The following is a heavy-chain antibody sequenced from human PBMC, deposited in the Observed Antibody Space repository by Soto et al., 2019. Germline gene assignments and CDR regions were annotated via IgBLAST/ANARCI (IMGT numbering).Heavy chain of an antibody. J-gene: IGHJ6*02. V-gene: IGHV5-51*01. D-gene: IGHD5-12*01. Sequence: PGESLKISCKGSGYSFTSYWIGWVRQMPGKGLELMGIIYPGDSDTRYSPSFQGQVTISADKSISTAYLQWSSLKASDTAMYYCASASLYSGYGYYYYGMDVWGQVTTVTVSS. CDR1: GYSFTSYW. CDR3: ASASLYSGYGYYYYGMDV. CDR2: IYPGDSDT.